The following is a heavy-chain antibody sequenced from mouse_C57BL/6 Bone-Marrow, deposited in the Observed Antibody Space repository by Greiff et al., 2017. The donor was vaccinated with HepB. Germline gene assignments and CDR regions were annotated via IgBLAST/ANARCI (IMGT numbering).Heavy chain of an antibody. V-gene: IGHV1-5*01. J-gene: IGHJ4*01. CDR3: TRGDTTVVATDYAMDY. CDR1: GYTFTSYW. D-gene: IGHD1-1*01. Sequence: EVQLQQSGTVLARPGASVKMSCKTSGYTFTSYWMHWVKQRPGQGLEWIGAIYPGNSDTSYNQKFKGKAKLTAVTSASTAYMELSSLTNEDSAVYYCTRGDTTVVATDYAMDYWGQGTSVTVSS. CDR2: IYPGNSDT.